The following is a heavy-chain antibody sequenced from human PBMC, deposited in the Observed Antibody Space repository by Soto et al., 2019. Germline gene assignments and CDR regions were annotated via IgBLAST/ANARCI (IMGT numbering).Heavy chain of an antibody. Sequence: EVQLVESGGGLVKPGGSLRLSCAASGFTFSNAWMSWVRQAPGKGLEWVGRIKSKTDGGTTDYAAPVKGRFTISRDDSKTTLYLQMNSLKTEDTAVYYCTTGVYSCYDSAFDIWGQGTMVTVSS. CDR3: TTGVYSCYDSAFDI. V-gene: IGHV3-15*01. J-gene: IGHJ3*02. CDR2: IKSKTDGGTT. D-gene: IGHD5-12*01. CDR1: GFTFSNAW.